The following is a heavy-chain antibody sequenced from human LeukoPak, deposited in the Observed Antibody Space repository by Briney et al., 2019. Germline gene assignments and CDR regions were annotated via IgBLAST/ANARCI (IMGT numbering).Heavy chain of an antibody. CDR1: GFTFSSYG. Sequence: GRSLRLSCAASGFTFSSYGMHWVRQAPGKWLERVAVISYDGSNKYYADSVKGRFTISRDNSKNTLYLQMNSLRAEDTAVYYCAKELSGFWYFDYWGQGTLVTVSS. CDR3: AKELSGFWYFDY. CDR2: ISYDGSNK. D-gene: IGHD2/OR15-2a*01. J-gene: IGHJ4*02. V-gene: IGHV3-30*18.